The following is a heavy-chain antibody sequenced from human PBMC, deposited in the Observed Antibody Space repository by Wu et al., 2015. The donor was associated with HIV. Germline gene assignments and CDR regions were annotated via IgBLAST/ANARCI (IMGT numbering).Heavy chain of an antibody. CDR2: IIPFSGTT. Sequence: QVQLVQSGAEVKKPGSSVKVSCKASGGTFNRYTINWVRQDSGQGLEWMGRIIPFSGTTNYAQKFQGRVTITADESTNTAYMELTNVRSEDTAVYFCARAGGYYGMDVVGQGTAVIVSS. V-gene: IGHV1-69*13. CDR3: ARAGGYYGMDV. CDR1: GGTFNRYT. J-gene: IGHJ6*02.